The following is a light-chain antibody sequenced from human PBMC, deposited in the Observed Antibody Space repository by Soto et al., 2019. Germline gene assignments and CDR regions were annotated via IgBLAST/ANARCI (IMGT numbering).Light chain of an antibody. CDR1: SSDVGSYNL. CDR3: CSYAGSSTSVV. V-gene: IGLV2-23*01. J-gene: IGLJ2*01. Sequence: QSVLTQPASVSGSPGQSITISCTGTSSDVGSYNLVSWYQQHPGKAPKLMIYEGSNRPSGVSNRFSGSKSGNTASLTISGLQAEDEADYYCCSYAGSSTSVVFGGGTQLTVL. CDR2: EGS.